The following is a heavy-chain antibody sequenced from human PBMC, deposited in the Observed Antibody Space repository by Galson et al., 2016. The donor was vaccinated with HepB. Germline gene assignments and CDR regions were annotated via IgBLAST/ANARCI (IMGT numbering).Heavy chain of an antibody. CDR3: ARQFKSGWYGFGDS. J-gene: IGHJ4*02. D-gene: IGHD6-19*01. CDR1: GYIFTNYW. CDR2: IDPSDSYS. V-gene: IGHV5-10-1*01. Sequence: QSGAEVKKPGESLRISCRGSGYIFTNYWVTWVRQMPGKGLEWMGRIDPSDSYSDYSPSFQGHVTISVDKSISTAFLQWASLKASDTAIYYCARQFKSGWYGFGDSWGQGTLVTVSS.